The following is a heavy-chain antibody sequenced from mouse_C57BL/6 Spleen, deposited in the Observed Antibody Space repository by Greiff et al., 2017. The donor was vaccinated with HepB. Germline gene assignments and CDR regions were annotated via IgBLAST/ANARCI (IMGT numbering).Heavy chain of an antibody. V-gene: IGHV2-2*01. J-gene: IGHJ4*01. CDR1: GFSLTSYG. CDR3: ARIYYYGSSPLYYAMDY. Sequence: VKVVESGPGLVQPSQSLSITCTVSGFSLTSYGVHWVRQSPGKGLEWLGVIWSGGSTDYNAAFISRLSISKDNSKSQVFSKMNSLQADDTAIYYCARIYYYGSSPLYYAMDYWGQGTSVTVSS. CDR2: IWSGGST. D-gene: IGHD1-1*01.